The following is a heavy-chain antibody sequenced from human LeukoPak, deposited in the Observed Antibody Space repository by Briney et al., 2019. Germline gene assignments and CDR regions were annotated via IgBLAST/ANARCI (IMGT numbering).Heavy chain of an antibody. D-gene: IGHD3-16*02. CDR3: ARHVSVWGSYRDY. V-gene: IGHV5-51*01. CDR2: IYPGDSDT. Sequence: AESLKISCKGSGYSFTSYWIGWVRQMPGKGLEWMGIIYPGDSDTRYSPSFQGQVTISADKSISTAYLQWSSLKASDTAMYYCARHVSVWGSYRDYWGQGTLVTVSS. CDR1: GYSFTSYW. J-gene: IGHJ4*02.